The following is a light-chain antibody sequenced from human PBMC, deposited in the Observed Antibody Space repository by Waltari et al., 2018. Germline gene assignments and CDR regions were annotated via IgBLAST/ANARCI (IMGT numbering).Light chain of an antibody. J-gene: IGKJ1*01. CDR1: QPVSRN. CDR2: EAS. V-gene: IGKV3-15*01. Sequence: EVVMTQSPVTLSVSPGERATLSCSASQPVSRNLAWYQQKPGQAPRLVSYEASTRATGIPARLSGRGSGTEFTLIISSLQPEDFAVYYCQQYNNWPPWTFGQGTKVELK. CDR3: QQYNNWPPWT.